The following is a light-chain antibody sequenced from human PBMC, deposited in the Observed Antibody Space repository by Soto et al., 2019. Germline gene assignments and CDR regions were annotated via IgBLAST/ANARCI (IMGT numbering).Light chain of an antibody. Sequence: ETIMAQSPATLSVSPGEIAILSWRASQRVSNNLAWYQQKPGQAPRLLIYGASSRATGIPARFSGSGSGTDFTLTISSLEPEDFAVYYCQHRMNWPLTFGQGTRLEIK. CDR1: QRVSNN. J-gene: IGKJ5*01. V-gene: IGKV3-15*01. CDR3: QHRMNWPLT. CDR2: GAS.